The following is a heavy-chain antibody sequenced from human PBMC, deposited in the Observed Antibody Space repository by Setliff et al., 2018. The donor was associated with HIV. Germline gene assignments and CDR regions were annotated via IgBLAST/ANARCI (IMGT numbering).Heavy chain of an antibody. D-gene: IGHD4-17*01. CDR3: ARALYGDYGGDINGFDP. J-gene: IGHJ5*02. Sequence: ASVKVSCKASGYTFINYDMNWVRQAPGQGLEWMGLINTHTGSPTYAQAFTGRFVFSVDTSVSTAYLQISSLKAEDTAVYYCARALYGDYGGDINGFDPWGQGTLVTVSS. CDR2: INTHTGSP. CDR1: GYTFINYD. V-gene: IGHV7-4-1*02.